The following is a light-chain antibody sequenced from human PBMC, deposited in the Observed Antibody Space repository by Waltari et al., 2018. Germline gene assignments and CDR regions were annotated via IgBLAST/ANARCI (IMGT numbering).Light chain of an antibody. CDR3: GTWEDSRSTHI. CDR1: SPNIGNNS. CDR2: EDT. J-gene: IGLJ1*01. Sequence: QPVLTQQPSVSAAPGQKVTVACPGGSPNIGNNSVPGYQHLPGNAPRLLIYEDTERPSGIPDRFSGSKSGTTATLGITGLQTGDEADYYCGTWEDSRSTHIFGAGTKVTVL. V-gene: IGLV1-51*01.